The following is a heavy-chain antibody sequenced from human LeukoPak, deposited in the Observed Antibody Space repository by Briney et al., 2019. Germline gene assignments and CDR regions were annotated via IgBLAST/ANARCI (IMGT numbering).Heavy chain of an antibody. Sequence: PETLSLTGAVYGGSFSGYYWSWIRQPPGKGLEWIGEINHSGSTNYNPSLKSRVTISVDTSKNQFSLKLSSVTAADTAVYYCAGGDYCSSTSCHLNAFDIWGQGTMVTVSS. V-gene: IGHV4-34*01. CDR1: GGSFSGYY. D-gene: IGHD2-2*01. J-gene: IGHJ3*02. CDR3: AGGDYCSSTSCHLNAFDI. CDR2: INHSGST.